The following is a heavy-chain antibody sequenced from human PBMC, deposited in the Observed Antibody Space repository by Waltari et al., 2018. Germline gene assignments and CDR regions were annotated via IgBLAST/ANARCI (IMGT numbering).Heavy chain of an antibody. Sequence: QVQLVESGGGVVQPGRSLRLSCAASGFTFSSYGMHWVRQAPGKGLEWVAVIWYDGSNKYYADSVKGRFTISRDNSKNTLYLQMNSLRAEDTAMYYCAKGVYGDPYYFDYWGQGTLVTVSS. CDR1: GFTFSSYG. D-gene: IGHD4-17*01. V-gene: IGHV3-30*18. J-gene: IGHJ4*02. CDR2: IWYDGSNK. CDR3: AKGVYGDPYYFDY.